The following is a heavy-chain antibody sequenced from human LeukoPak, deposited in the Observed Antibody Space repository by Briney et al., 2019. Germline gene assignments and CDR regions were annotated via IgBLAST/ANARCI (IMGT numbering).Heavy chain of an antibody. J-gene: IGHJ5*02. CDR1: GYTFTSYG. V-gene: IGHV1-69*13. CDR3: ARTANDYGDYEGWNWFDP. Sequence: GASVKVSCKASGYTFTSYGISWVRQAPGQGLEWMGGIIPIFGTANYAQKFQGRVTITADESTSTAYMELSSLRSEDTAVYYCARTANDYGDYEGWNWFDPWGQGTLVTVSS. CDR2: IIPIFGTA. D-gene: IGHD4-17*01.